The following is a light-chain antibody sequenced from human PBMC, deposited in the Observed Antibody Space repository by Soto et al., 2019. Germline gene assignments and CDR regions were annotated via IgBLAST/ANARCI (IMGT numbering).Light chain of an antibody. J-gene: IGKJ1*01. CDR1: QSTNSY. CDR3: QQSFSTPRT. V-gene: IGKV1-39*01. CDR2: AAS. Sequence: DIQMTQSPSSQSASVGDRVTITCRASQSTNSYLNWYQQKPGKAPKLLIYAASSLQSGVTSRFSGSGSETDFTLTITSLQPDDFATYYCQQSFSTPRTFGQGTRVDI.